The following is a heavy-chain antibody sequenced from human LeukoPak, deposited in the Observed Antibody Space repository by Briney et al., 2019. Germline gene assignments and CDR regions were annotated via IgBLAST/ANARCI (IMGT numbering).Heavy chain of an antibody. D-gene: IGHD3-10*01. CDR3: VKDKGYIGEDAFDI. CDR1: GFTFDDYG. CDR2: ISWKSGSI. J-gene: IGHJ3*02. V-gene: IGHV3-9*01. Sequence: GGSLRLSCAASGFTFDDYGMSWVRQAPGKGLEWVSGISWKSGSIGYADSVKGRFTISRDNAKNSLYLQMNSLRAEDTALYYCVKDKGYIGEDAFDIWGQGTMVTVSS.